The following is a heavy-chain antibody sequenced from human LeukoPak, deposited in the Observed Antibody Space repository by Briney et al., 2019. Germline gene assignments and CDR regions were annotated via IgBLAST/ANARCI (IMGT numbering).Heavy chain of an antibody. CDR3: ARVARLLLWFGELLY. V-gene: IGHV3-30-3*01. CDR1: GFTFSSYA. Sequence: GGSLRLSCAASGFTFSSYAMHWVRQAPGKGLEWVAVISYDGSNKYYADSVKGRFTISRDNSKNTLYLQMNSLRAEDTAVYYCARVARLLLWFGELLYWGQGTLVTVSS. J-gene: IGHJ4*02. D-gene: IGHD3-10*01. CDR2: ISYDGSNK.